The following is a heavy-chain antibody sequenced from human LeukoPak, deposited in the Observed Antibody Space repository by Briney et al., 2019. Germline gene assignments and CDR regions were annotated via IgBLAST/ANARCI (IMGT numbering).Heavy chain of an antibody. J-gene: IGHJ5*02. V-gene: IGHV4-39*07. D-gene: IGHD3-10*01. CDR2: IDYSGST. CDR1: GGSISSSSYY. CDR3: ATWFRAPS. Sequence: SETLSLTCTVSGGSISSSSYYWGWIRLPPGKGLEWIGSIDYSGSTYYNPSLKSRVTISVDTSKNQFSLKLSSVTAADTAVYYCATWFRAPSWGQGTLVTVSS.